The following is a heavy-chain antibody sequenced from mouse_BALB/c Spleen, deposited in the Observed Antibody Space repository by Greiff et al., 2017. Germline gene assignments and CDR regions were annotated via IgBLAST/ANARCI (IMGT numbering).Heavy chain of an antibody. CDR2: ISDGGSYT. Sequence: EVQVVESGGGLVKPGGSLKLSCAASGFTFSDYYMYWVRQTPEKRLEWVATISDGGSYTYYPDSVKGRFTISRDNAKNNLYLQMSSLKSEDTAMYYCARGDGSNYCDYWGQGTTLTVAS. D-gene: IGHD1-1*01. CDR3: ARGDGSNYCDY. V-gene: IGHV5-4*02. CDR1: GFTFSDYY. J-gene: IGHJ2*01.